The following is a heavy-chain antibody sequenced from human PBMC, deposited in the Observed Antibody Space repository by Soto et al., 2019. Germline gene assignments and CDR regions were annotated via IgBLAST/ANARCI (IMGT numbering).Heavy chain of an antibody. D-gene: IGHD3-9*01. CDR1: GGSFSGYY. J-gene: IGHJ5*02. V-gene: IGHV4-34*01. Sequence: QVQLQQWGAGLLKPSETLSLTCAVYGGSFSGYYWSWIRQPPGKGLEWIGEINHSGSTNYNPSLKCRVTISVDTSKNQCSLKLSSVTAADTAVYYCASGGILTGYKNWFDPWCQGTLVTVSS. CDR2: INHSGST. CDR3: ASGGILTGYKNWFDP.